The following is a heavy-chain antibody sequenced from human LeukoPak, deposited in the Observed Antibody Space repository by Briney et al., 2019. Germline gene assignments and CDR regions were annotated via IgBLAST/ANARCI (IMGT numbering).Heavy chain of an antibody. V-gene: IGHV3-49*03. D-gene: IGHD3-10*01. CDR3: TRDQPLLLWFGESTDAFDI. CDR2: IRSKAYGGTT. J-gene: IGHJ3*02. CDR1: GFTFGDYA. Sequence: PGGSLRLSCTASGFTFGDYAMSWFRQAPGKGLEWVGFIRSKAYGGTTEYAASVKGRITISRDDSKSIAYLQMNSLKTEDTAVYYCTRDQPLLLWFGESTDAFDIWGQGTMVTVSS.